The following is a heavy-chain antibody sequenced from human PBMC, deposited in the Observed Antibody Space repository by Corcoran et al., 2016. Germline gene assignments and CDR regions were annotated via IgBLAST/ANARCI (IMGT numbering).Heavy chain of an antibody. J-gene: IGHJ4*02. CDR2: IYSGGST. D-gene: IGHD1-26*01. V-gene: IGHV3-53*01. CDR1: GFTVSSNY. Sequence: EVKLVESGGGLIHPGGSLRLSCAASGFTVSSNYMSWVRQAPGDGLAWVSVIYSGGSTYYADSVKGRFTISRDNCKNTLYLQMNSLRAEDTAVYYCAGGYWELRPLDYWGQGTLVTVSS. CDR3: AGGYWELRPLDY.